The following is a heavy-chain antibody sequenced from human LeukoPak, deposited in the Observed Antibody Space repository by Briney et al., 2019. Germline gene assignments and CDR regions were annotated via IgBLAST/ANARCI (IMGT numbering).Heavy chain of an antibody. V-gene: IGHV3-9*01. J-gene: IGHJ4*02. Sequence: GGSLRLSCAASGFTFDDYAMHWVRQAPGKGLEWVSGISWNSGSIGYADSVKGRFTISRDNAKNSLYLQMNSLRAEDTALYYCAKDIGSSWYSDYFDCWGQGTLVTVSS. CDR3: AKDIGSSWYSDYFDC. CDR1: GFTFDDYA. CDR2: ISWNSGSI. D-gene: IGHD6-13*01.